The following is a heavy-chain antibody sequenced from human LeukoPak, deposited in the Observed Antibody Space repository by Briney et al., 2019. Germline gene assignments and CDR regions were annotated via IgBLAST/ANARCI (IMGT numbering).Heavy chain of an antibody. CDR3: ATAPSGYYYSYYFDY. Sequence: GASVKVSRKASGYTFTSYYMHWVRQAPGQGLEWMGIINPSGGSTSYVQKFQGRVTMTRDTSTSTVYMELSSLRSEDTAVYYCATAPSGYYYSYYFDYWGQGTLVTVSS. CDR1: GYTFTSYY. CDR2: INPSGGST. D-gene: IGHD3-22*01. J-gene: IGHJ4*02. V-gene: IGHV1-46*01.